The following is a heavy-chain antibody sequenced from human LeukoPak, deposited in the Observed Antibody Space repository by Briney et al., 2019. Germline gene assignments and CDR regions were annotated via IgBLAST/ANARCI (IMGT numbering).Heavy chain of an antibody. CDR3: ARGPVVVAARYDFDY. V-gene: IGHV1-69*13. D-gene: IGHD2-15*01. CDR1: GGTFSSYA. Sequence: ASVKVSCKASGGTFSSYAISWVRQAPGQGLEWMGGIIPIFGTANYAQKFQGRVTITADESTSTAYMELSSLRSEDTAVYYCARGPVVVAARYDFDYWGQGTLVTVSS. CDR2: IIPIFGTA. J-gene: IGHJ4*02.